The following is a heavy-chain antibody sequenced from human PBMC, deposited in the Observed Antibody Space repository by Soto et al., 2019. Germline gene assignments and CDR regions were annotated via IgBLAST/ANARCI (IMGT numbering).Heavy chain of an antibody. CDR1: GFTFSSYG. V-gene: IGHV3-30*18. CDR3: AKDRMGAGVRGYFAY. D-gene: IGHD3-10*01. J-gene: IGHJ4*02. CDR2: ISYDGSNK. Sequence: QVQLVESGGGVVQPGKSLRLSCAGSGFTFSSYGMEWVRQAPGKGLEWVAVISYDGSNKYYADSVKGRFTISRDNSKNTLYLQMSSLRADDTAVYYCAKDRMGAGVRGYFAYWGQGTLVTVSS.